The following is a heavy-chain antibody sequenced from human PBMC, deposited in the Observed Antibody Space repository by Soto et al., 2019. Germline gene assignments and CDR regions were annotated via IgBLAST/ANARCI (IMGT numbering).Heavy chain of an antibody. D-gene: IGHD6-13*01. CDR3: ARVLPPPPPNYSSSHNPNYYYYGMDV. V-gene: IGHV3-33*01. J-gene: IGHJ6*02. CDR2: IWYDGSNK. CDR1: GFTFSIYG. Sequence: GGSLRLSCAASGFTFSIYGMHWVRQAPGKGLEWVAVIWYDGSNKYYADSVKGRFTISRDNSKNTLYLQMNSLRAEDTAVYYCARVLPPPPPNYSSSHNPNYYYYGMDVWGQGTTVTVSS.